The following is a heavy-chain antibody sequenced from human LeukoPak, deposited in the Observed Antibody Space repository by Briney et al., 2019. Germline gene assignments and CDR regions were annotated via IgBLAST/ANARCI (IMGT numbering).Heavy chain of an antibody. CDR3: ASPDPFYDSSGYYYPHDAFDI. Sequence: SETLSLTCTVSGGSISSYYWSWIRQPPGKGLEWIGYIYYSGSTNYNPSLKSRVTISVDTSKNQFSLKLSFVTAADTAVYYCASPDPFYDSSGYYYPHDAFDIWGQGTTVTVSS. CDR1: GGSISSYY. CDR2: IYYSGST. D-gene: IGHD3-22*01. J-gene: IGHJ3*02. V-gene: IGHV4-59*12.